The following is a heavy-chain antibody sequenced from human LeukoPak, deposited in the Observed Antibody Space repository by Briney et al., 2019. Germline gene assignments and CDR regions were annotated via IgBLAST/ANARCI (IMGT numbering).Heavy chain of an antibody. CDR2: ISSSGSTI. CDR3: AGYYDSSGYYYWYFDL. Sequence: PGGSLRLSCAASGFTFSSYEMNWVRQAPGKGLEWVSYISSSGSTIYYADSVKGRFTISRDNAKNSLYLQMNSLRAEDTALYYCAGYYDSSGYYYWYFDLWGRGTLVTVSS. CDR1: GFTFSSYE. D-gene: IGHD3-22*01. V-gene: IGHV3-48*03. J-gene: IGHJ2*01.